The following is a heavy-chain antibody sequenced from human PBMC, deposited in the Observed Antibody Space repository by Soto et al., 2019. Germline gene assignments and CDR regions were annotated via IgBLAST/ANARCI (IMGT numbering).Heavy chain of an antibody. J-gene: IGHJ4*02. V-gene: IGHV4-4*02. CDR2: SHQSGNT. Sequence: QVQLQESGPGLVKPSGTLSLTCAVSGVSISSHDWWTWVRQPPGKGLEWIGESHQSGNTNYNSSLQSRVTISVDKSKNQFSLKLTSVTVADTAVYCATRDSSRFYWGQGTLVTVSS. CDR3: TRDSSRFY. CDR1: GVSISSHDW. D-gene: IGHD6-13*01.